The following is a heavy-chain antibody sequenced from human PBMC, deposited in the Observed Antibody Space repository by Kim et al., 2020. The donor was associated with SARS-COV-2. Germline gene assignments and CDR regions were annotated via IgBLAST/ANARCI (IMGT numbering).Heavy chain of an antibody. V-gene: IGHV3-7*01. CDR3: VRASTHETIDIIFDS. CDR2: IRQDSSDK. D-gene: IGHD1-7*01. Sequence: GGSLRLSCAASGFTFSRHCMGWIRQAPGKGLEWLANIRQDSSDKWYVDSVKGRFTISRDNAANSVHLEMTSLRAEDTAVYYCVRASTHETIDIIFDSWGQGILVTVSS. CDR1: GFTFSRHC. J-gene: IGHJ4*02.